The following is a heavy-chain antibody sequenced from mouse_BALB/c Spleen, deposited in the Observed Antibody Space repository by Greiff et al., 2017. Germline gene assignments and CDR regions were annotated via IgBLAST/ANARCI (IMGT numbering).Heavy chain of an antibody. J-gene: IGHJ3*01. CDR1: GYTFTDYA. CDR2: ISTFYGDA. V-gene: IGHV1S137*01. D-gene: IGHD2-1*01. CDR3: ARRGNYVGAWFAY. Sequence: QVQLKESGAELVRPGVSVKISCKGSGYTFTDYAMHWVKQSHAKSLEWIGVISTFYGDASYNQKFKGKATMTVDKSSSTAYMELARLTSEDSAIYYCARRGNYVGAWFAYWGQGTLVTVSA.